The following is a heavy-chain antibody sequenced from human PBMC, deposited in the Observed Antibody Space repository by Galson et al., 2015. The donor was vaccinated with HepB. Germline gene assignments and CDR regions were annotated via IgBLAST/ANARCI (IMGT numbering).Heavy chain of an antibody. CDR1: GYTFTNDD. CDR3: ARGAGSIDY. CDR2: MNPSSGNT. V-gene: IGHV1-8*01. Sequence: SVKVSCKASGYTFTNDDINWVRQAAGQGLEWMGWMNPSSGNTGFAQKSQGRVTLTRDTSISTAYMELSNPTSKDTAVYYRARGAGSIDYWGQGTLVTISS. D-gene: IGHD1-14*01. J-gene: IGHJ4*02.